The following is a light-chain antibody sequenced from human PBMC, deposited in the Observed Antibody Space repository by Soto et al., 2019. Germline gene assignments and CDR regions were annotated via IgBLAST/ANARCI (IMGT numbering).Light chain of an antibody. Sequence: QAVVTQPPSVSAAPGQKVTISCSGNSSNIGNNSVSWYQQPPGTAPKLLIYDNHKRPSGIPDRFSGSKSGTSATLGITGLQTGDEADYYCGTWDTSLTAVVFGGGTKVTVL. J-gene: IGLJ3*02. V-gene: IGLV1-51*01. CDR3: GTWDTSLTAVV. CDR1: SSNIGNNS. CDR2: DNH.